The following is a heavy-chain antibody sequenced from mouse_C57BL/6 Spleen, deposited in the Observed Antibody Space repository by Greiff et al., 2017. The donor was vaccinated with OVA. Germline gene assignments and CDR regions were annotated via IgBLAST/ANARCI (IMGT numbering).Heavy chain of an antibody. CDR2: ISSGSSTI. CDR3: ARPNYGNYENYFDY. CDR1: GFTFSDYG. D-gene: IGHD2-1*01. J-gene: IGHJ2*01. V-gene: IGHV5-17*01. Sequence: EVQGVESGGGLVKPGGSLKLSCAASGFTFSDYGTHWVRQAPEKGLEWVAYISSGSSTIYSADTVKGRFTISRDNAKNTLFLQMTSLRSEDTAMYYCARPNYGNYENYFDYWGQGTTLTVSS.